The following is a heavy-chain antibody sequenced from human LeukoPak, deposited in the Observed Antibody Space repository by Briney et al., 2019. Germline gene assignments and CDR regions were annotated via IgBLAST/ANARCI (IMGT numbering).Heavy chain of an antibody. D-gene: IGHD6-13*01. J-gene: IGHJ5*02. CDR2: ISSSSSYI. CDR3: ARDQQQQLTGLFWFDP. CDR1: GFTFSSYS. V-gene: IGHV3-21*01. Sequence: GGSLRLSCAASGFTFSSYSMNWVRQAPGKGLEWVSSISSSSSYIYYADSVKGRFTISRDNAKNSLYLQMNSLRAEDTAVYYCARDQQQQLTGLFWFDPWGQGTLVTVSS.